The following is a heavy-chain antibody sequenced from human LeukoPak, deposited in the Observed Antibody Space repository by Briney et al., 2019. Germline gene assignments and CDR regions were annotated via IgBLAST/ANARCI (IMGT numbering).Heavy chain of an antibody. CDR1: GFTFSSYG. D-gene: IGHD3-10*01. CDR3: AKPYYYGSRSYMDY. CDR2: ISYDGSNT. J-gene: IGHJ4*02. V-gene: IGHV3-30*18. Sequence: GGSLRLSCAASGFTFSSYGMHWVRQAPGKGLEGVAVISYDGSNTYYADSVKGRFPIPRDNSKNMLYLQMDSLRAEDTGVYYCAKPYYYGSRSYMDYWGQGTLVTVSS.